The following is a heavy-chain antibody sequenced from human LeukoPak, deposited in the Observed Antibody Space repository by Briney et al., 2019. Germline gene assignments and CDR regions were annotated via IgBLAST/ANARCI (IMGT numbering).Heavy chain of an antibody. J-gene: IGHJ3*02. V-gene: IGHV4-61*02. D-gene: IGHD5-24*01. CDR1: SGSINSDGYY. CDR3: ARVYRKDVYNFGGFDI. Sequence: PSETLSLTCTVSSGSINSDGYYWSWIPQPAGQGLEWIVRFYSSASANYSPSLKSRIIISIYTSKNQFSLRLSSVTAAGTGVYYCARVYRKDVYNFGGFDIWGQGTMVTVS. CDR2: FYSSASA.